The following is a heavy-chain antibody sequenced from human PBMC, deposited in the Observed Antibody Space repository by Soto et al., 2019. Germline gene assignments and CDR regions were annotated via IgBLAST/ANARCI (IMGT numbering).Heavy chain of an antibody. V-gene: IGHV3-15*01. D-gene: IGHD2-2*01. CDR1: GFTFSNAW. CDR2: IRSKTDGGMT. CDR3: TLYCSSVTCYESLSNFDY. Sequence: GGSLRLSCAASGFTFSNAWMTWVRQAPGKGLEWVGHIRSKTDGGMTGYAAPVKDRFSISRDDSKKNLYLQMNSLKTEEKTEDYCTLYCSSVTCYESLSNFDYWGQGALVTVSS. J-gene: IGHJ4*02.